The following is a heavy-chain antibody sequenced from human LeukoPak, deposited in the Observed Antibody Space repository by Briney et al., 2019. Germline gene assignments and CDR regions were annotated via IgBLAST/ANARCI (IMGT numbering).Heavy chain of an antibody. CDR3: AGDIVVVPAAIPFQH. D-gene: IGHD2-2*01. Sequence: SETLSLTCTVSGGSISSYYWSWLRQPPGKGLEWIGYVYYSGSTNYNPSLKSRFTISVDTSKNQFSLKLSSVTAADTAVYYCAGDIVVVPAAIPFQHWGQGTLVTVSS. J-gene: IGHJ1*01. CDR2: VYYSGST. CDR1: GGSISSYY. V-gene: IGHV4-59*12.